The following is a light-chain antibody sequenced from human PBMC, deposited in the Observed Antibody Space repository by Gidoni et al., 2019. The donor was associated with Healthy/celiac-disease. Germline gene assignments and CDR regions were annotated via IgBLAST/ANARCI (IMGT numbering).Light chain of an antibody. J-gene: IGKJ5*01. CDR1: QSISSY. CDR2: AAS. CDR3: QQSYSTIP. V-gene: IGKV1-39*01. Sequence: DIQMTQSPSSLSASVGDRVTITCRASQSISSYLNWYQQKPGKAPKLLIYAASSLQSGVPSRFSGSVSGTDFTLTISSLQPEDFATYYCQQSYSTIPFGQGTRLGIK.